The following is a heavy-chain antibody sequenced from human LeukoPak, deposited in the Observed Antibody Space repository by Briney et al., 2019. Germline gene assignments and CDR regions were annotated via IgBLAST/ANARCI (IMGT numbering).Heavy chain of an antibody. D-gene: IGHD5-24*01. Sequence: GGSLRLSCEVSGLTFSSFALSWVRQAPGKGLEWVSGMSGTGDTTSFGDSVMGRFTISRDESKNTVFLQMDNLRVEDTAVYYCASHLFATADTIMVLWGQGTLVTVSS. V-gene: IGHV3-23*01. CDR3: ASHLFATADTIMVL. J-gene: IGHJ4*02. CDR1: GLTFSSFA. CDR2: MSGTGDTT.